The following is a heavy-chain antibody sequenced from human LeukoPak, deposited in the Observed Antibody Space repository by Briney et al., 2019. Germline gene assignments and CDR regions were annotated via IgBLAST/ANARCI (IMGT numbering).Heavy chain of an antibody. CDR2: INQDGSEK. Sequence: PGGSLRLSCAASGFTFSGYWMSWVRQAPGKGLEWVANINQDGSEKYYVDSVKGRFTISRDNAKNSLYLQMNSLRAEDTAVYYCARGLTTVTHSGYFDYWGQGTLVTVSS. CDR3: ARGLTTVTHSGYFDY. CDR1: GFTFSGYW. V-gene: IGHV3-7*01. D-gene: IGHD4-17*01. J-gene: IGHJ4*02.